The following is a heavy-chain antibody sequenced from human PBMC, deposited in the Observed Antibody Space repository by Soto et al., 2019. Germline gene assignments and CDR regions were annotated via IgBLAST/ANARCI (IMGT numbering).Heavy chain of an antibody. CDR1: GFTFSSYG. CDR2: ISYDGSKK. V-gene: IGHV3-30*18. Sequence: QVQLVESGGGVVQPGRSLRLSCAASGFTFSSYGRHWVRQAPGKGLEWVAVISYDGSKKYYADSVKGRFTISRDNSKNTLYLQMNSLRAEDTAVYYCAKEPDCGGDCYPDYWGQGTLVIVCS. J-gene: IGHJ4*02. D-gene: IGHD2-21*02. CDR3: AKEPDCGGDCYPDY.